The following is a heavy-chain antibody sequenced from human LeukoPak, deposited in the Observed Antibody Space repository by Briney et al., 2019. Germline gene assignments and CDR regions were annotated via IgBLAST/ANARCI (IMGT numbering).Heavy chain of an antibody. CDR2: ISGSGGST. D-gene: IGHD2-2*01. CDR1: GFTFSSYA. V-gene: IGHV3-23*01. J-gene: IGHJ4*02. Sequence: GGSLRLSCAASGFTFSSYAMSWVRQAPGKGLEWVSAISGSGGSTYYADSVKGRFTISRDNSKNTLYLQMNSLRAEDTAVYYCAKDPGERYCSSTSCYRFDYWGQGTLVTVSS. CDR3: AKDPGERYCSSTSCYRFDY.